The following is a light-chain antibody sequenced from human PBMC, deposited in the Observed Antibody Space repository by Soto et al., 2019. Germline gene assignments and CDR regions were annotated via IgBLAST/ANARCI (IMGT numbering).Light chain of an antibody. CDR1: QSISNY. V-gene: IGKV1-39*01. CDR3: QQTYITPRT. J-gene: IGKJ1*01. CDR2: GAS. Sequence: DLQMTQSPSSLSASVGDRVTITCRASQSISNYLNWYLQKPGTAPKLLIYGASSLHSGVPSRFSGSGSGTDFTLTISSLQPEDFTTYYCQQTYITPRTFGQGTKVEIK.